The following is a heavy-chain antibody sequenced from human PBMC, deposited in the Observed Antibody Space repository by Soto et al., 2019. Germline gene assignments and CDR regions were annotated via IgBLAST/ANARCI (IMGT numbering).Heavy chain of an antibody. D-gene: IGHD6-19*01. CDR3: GKDLMGEQWLGVMHY. Sequence: ESGGNVVQPGRSLRLSCAASGFSFSDYGMHWVRQAPGKGLESVALLSYDGDKEYYADSVKGRFTISRDNSKNTVFLQMNSLRPEHTAVYYCGKDLMGEQWLGVMHYWGQGTLVTVSS. J-gene: IGHJ4*02. CDR1: GFSFSDYG. V-gene: IGHV3-30*18. CDR2: LSYDGDKE.